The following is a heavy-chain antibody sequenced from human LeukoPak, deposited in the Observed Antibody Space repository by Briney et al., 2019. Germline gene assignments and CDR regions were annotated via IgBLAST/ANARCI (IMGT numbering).Heavy chain of an antibody. CDR2: VNGDGNSR. J-gene: IGHJ4*02. V-gene: IGHV3-74*01. CDR3: VRLNTVTPFDY. D-gene: IGHD4-17*01. Sequence: GGSLRLSCAASGFTFSYYWIHWVRQAPGKGPVWVSRVNGDGNSRDYADSVKGRFIISRDNAKNTVCLQMDSLRADDTAVYYCVRLNTVTPFDYWGQGTLVTVSS. CDR1: GFTFSYYW.